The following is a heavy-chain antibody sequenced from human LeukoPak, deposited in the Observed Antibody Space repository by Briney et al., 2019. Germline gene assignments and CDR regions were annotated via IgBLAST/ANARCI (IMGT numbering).Heavy chain of an antibody. V-gene: IGHV3-23*01. Sequence: PGGSLRLSCAASGFIFSSYAMSWVRQAPGKGLEWVSAISGSGGTTYYADSVKGRFTISRDNSKNTLYLQMNSLRVEDTALYYCAKEGIVAVPAAMMDVWGKGTTVTVSS. J-gene: IGHJ6*04. CDR1: GFIFSSYA. CDR2: ISGSGGTT. D-gene: IGHD2-2*01. CDR3: AKEGIVAVPAAMMDV.